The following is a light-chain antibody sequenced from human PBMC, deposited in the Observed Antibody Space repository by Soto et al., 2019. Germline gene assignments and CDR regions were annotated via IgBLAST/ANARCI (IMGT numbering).Light chain of an antibody. CDR2: RAS. CDR3: QQYKTYTYT. V-gene: IGKV1-5*03. CDR1: QSIDMW. Sequence: DIQMTQSPSTLSASVGDRGTSTCRASQSIDMWLAWYQQKPGKAPKLLIYRASSLESGVPSRFSGSGSGTEFTLTSSSRQPDDFTSYYCQQYKTYTYTFAQGTKLEIK. J-gene: IGKJ2*01.